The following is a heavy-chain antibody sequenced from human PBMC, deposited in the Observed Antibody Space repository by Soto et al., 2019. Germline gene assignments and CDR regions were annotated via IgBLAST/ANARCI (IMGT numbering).Heavy chain of an antibody. D-gene: IGHD2-2*01. CDR1: GGTFSSYA. V-gene: IGHV1-69*12. Sequence: QVQLVQSGAEVKKPGSSVKVSCKASGGTFSSYAISWVRQAPGQWLEWMVGIFPIFVTANYAQKFQGRVTMSADESKSRGNIDLTSLTSDDTAVYFCASSRYCISTTSPPSSISYTNTGMDVWGQETTVTVSS. CDR2: IFPIFVTA. J-gene: IGHJ6*02. CDR3: ASSRYCISTTSPPSSISYTNTGMDV.